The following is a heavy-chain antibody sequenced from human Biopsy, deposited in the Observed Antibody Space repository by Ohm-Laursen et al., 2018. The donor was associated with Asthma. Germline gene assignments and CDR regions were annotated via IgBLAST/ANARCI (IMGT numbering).Heavy chain of an antibody. D-gene: IGHD7-27*01. V-gene: IGHV4-59*12. CDR2: IYYSGST. Sequence: TLSLTYTVSGDSISSYYWSWIRQPPGKGLEWIGYIYYSGSTYYNPSLKSRVTISVDTSKNQFSLNLSSVTAADTAVYYCARWGSFGFDYWGQGTLVTVSS. CDR3: ARWGSFGFDY. CDR1: GDSISSYY. J-gene: IGHJ4*02.